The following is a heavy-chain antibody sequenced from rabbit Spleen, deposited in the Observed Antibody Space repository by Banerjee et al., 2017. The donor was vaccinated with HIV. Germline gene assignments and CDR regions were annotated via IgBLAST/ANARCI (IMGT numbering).Heavy chain of an antibody. V-gene: IGHV1S7*01. CDR2: IDLVFGTT. D-gene: IGHD1-1*01. CDR1: GFTLSSYY. Sequence: HLKESGGGLVKPGGTLTLTCTASGFTLSSYYMNWVRQAPGKGLEWIGYIDLVFGTTYYATWGNGRFTISSHNAQNTLYLQLNSLTAADTATYFCVRGASSSGYYSLWGPGTLVTVS. CDR3: VRGASSSGYYSL. J-gene: IGHJ4*01.